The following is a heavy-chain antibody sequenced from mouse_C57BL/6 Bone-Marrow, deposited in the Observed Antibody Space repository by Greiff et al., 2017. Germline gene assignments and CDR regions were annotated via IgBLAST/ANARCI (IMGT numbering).Heavy chain of an antibody. CDR3: ARNSYYAMDY. CDR1: GYAFTNYL. V-gene: IGHV1-54*01. Sequence: QVQLKESGAELVRPGTSVKVSCKASGYAFTNYLIEWVKQRPGQGLEWIGVINPGSGGTNYNEKFKGKATLTADKSSSTAYMQLSSLTSEDSAVYFSARNSYYAMDYWGQGTSVTVSS. CDR2: INPGSGGT. J-gene: IGHJ4*01.